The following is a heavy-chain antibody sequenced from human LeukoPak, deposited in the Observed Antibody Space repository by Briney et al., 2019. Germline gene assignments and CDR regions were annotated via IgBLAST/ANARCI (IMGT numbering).Heavy chain of an antibody. Sequence: PSETLSLTCTVSGGSISSSSYYWGWIRQPPGKGLEWIGSIYYSGSTYYNPSLKSRVTISVDTSKNQFSLKLSSVTAADTAVYYSARGIAARQTFDYWGQGTLVTVSS. CDR2: IYYSGST. J-gene: IGHJ4*02. CDR3: ARGIAARQTFDY. CDR1: GGSISSSSYY. V-gene: IGHV4-39*01. D-gene: IGHD6-6*01.